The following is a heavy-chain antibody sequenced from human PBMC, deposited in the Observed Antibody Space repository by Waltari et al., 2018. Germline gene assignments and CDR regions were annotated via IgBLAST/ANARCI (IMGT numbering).Heavy chain of an antibody. CDR3: AKDMLTVAGPRDG. CDR1: GFSFDDYA. J-gene: IGHJ4*02. V-gene: IGHV3-9*01. CDR2: ISWNSGSI. D-gene: IGHD6-19*01. Sequence: EVQLVESGGGLVQPGRSLRLSCAASGFSFDDYAMHWVRQVPGKGLEWVSGISWNSGSIDYADSVKGRFTISRDNAKNSLYLQMNSLRAGDTALYYCAKDMLTVAGPRDGWGQGILVTVSS.